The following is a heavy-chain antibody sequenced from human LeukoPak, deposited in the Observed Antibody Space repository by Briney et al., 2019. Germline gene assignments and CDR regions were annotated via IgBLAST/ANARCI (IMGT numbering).Heavy chain of an antibody. J-gene: IGHJ3*02. CDR2: MNPNSGNT. D-gene: IGHD2-2*01. Sequence: ASEKVSCKASGYTFTSYDINWVRQATGQGLEWMGWMNPNSGNTGYAQKFQGRVTITRNTSISTAYMELSSLRSEDTAVYYCARGVVVVPAAIDAFDIWGQGTMVTVSS. V-gene: IGHV1-8*03. CDR1: GYTFTSYD. CDR3: ARGVVVVPAAIDAFDI.